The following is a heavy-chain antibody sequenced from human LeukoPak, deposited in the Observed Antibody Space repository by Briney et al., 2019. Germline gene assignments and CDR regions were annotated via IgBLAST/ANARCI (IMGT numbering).Heavy chain of an antibody. CDR1: GLTISSYW. J-gene: IGHJ4*02. CDR2: IRYDGSNK. V-gene: IGHV3-30*02. CDR3: ARDRGCYLDY. Sequence: GGSLRLSCAASGLTISSYWMHWVRHAPGKGLEWVAFIRYDGSNKYYADSVKGRFTISRDNSKNTLYLQMNSLRAEDTAVYYCARDRGCYLDYWGQGTLVTVSS. D-gene: IGHD3-10*01.